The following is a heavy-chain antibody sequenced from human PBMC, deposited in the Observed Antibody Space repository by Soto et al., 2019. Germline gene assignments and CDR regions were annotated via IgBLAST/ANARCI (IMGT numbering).Heavy chain of an antibody. D-gene: IGHD6-13*01. J-gene: IGHJ5*02. CDR2: ISAYNGNT. Sequence: ASVKVSCKASGYTFTSYGISWVRQAPGQGLEWMGWISAYNGNTNYAQKLQGRVTMTTDTSTSTAYMELRSLRSDDTAVYYCARVSDSSSWYAGGYNWFEPWGQGTLVTVSS. V-gene: IGHV1-18*01. CDR1: GYTFTSYG. CDR3: ARVSDSSSWYAGGYNWFEP.